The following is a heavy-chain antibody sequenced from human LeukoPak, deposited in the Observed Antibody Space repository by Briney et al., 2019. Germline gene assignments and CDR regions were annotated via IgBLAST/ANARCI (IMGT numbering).Heavy chain of an antibody. CDR2: IHPGTGDT. V-gene: IGHV1-2*02. D-gene: IGHD7-27*01. Sequence: GASVKVSCQALGYTFTDHYFHWLRQAPGQGIEWMGWIHPGTGDTNIAQKFQGRVSLTRDMSISTAYMELSRLTSDDTAVYYCARDHNWGPDYWGQGTLVSVSS. J-gene: IGHJ4*02. CDR3: ARDHNWGPDY. CDR1: GYTFTDHY.